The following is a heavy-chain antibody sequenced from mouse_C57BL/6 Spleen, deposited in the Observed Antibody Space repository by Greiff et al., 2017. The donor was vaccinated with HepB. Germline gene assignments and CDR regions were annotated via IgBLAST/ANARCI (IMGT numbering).Heavy chain of an antibody. CDR2: ISYSGST. Sequence: VQLKQSGPGLAKPSQTLSLTCSVTGYSITSDYWNWIRKFPGNKLEYMGYISYSGSTYYNPSLKSRISITRDTSKNQYYLQLNSVTTEDTATYYCARNYGSPFYWYFDVWGTGTTVTVSS. V-gene: IGHV3-8*01. CDR3: ARNYGSPFYWYFDV. J-gene: IGHJ1*03. D-gene: IGHD1-1*01. CDR1: GYSITSDY.